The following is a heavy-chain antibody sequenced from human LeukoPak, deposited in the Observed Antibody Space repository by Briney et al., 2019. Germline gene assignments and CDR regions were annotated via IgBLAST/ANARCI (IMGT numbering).Heavy chain of an antibody. CDR1: GLVFSDYS. D-gene: IGHD1-26*01. J-gene: IGHJ4*02. Sequence: GGSLRLSCAASGLVFSDYSMHWARQAPGKGLEWVSCISSSSGYIFYADSVKGRFTVSRDNAKNSLFLHMNRLGVEDTAIYFCVRDTQWELLAQWGQGTVVTVSS. V-gene: IGHV3-21*01. CDR2: ISSSSGYI. CDR3: VRDTQWELLAQ.